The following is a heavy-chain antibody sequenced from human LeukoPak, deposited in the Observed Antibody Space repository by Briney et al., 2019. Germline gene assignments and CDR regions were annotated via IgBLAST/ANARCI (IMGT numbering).Heavy chain of an antibody. CDR3: ARIGVDAFDI. J-gene: IGHJ3*02. Sequence: GGSLRLSCAASGFTFSSYDMHWVRQATGKGLEWVSAIGTDGDTFYPGSVKGRFTISRDNTENSLYLQMNSLRAEDTAVYYCARIGVDAFDIWGQGTMVTVSS. CDR2: IGTDGDT. V-gene: IGHV3-13*01. CDR1: GFTFSSYD.